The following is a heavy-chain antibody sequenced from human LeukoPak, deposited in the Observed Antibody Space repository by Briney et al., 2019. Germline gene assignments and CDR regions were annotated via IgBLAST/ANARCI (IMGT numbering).Heavy chain of an antibody. CDR1: GYTITEFS. D-gene: IGHD5-18*01. V-gene: IGHV1-24*01. J-gene: IGHJ4*02. CDR2: LDRKDGET. CDR3: ARVFNRYSYGTPPGY. Sequence: GASVKVSCQVSGYTITEFSMHWERQGIGKGLEWMGGLDRKDGETFYAQNFQGRITMTEDTSIDTTYMELSSLRSDDTAVYYCARVFNRYSYGTPPGYWGQGTLVTVSS.